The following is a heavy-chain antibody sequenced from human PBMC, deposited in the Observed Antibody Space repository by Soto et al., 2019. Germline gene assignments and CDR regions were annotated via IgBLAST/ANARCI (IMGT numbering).Heavy chain of an antibody. D-gene: IGHD2-15*01. V-gene: IGHV4-31*03. J-gene: IGHJ6*02. CDR3: ARSQDIVVVVAALGYYYGSVV. CDR2: IYYSGRT. CDR1: GGSISSGGYY. Sequence: QVQLQASGPGLVKPSQTLSLTCTVSGGSISSGGYYWSWIRQHPGKGLEWIGYIYYSGRTYYNPSLKSRVSISVDTSKNQFCMKMSSVTAADTAVYYCARSQDIVVVVAALGYYYGSVVFVQGTTVTVSS.